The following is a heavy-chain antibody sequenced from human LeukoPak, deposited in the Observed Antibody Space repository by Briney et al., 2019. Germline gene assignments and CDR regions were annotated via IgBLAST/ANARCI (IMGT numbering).Heavy chain of an antibody. V-gene: IGHV3-74*03. Sequence: PGGSLRLSCAASGFRFSYYWMHWVRQAPGKGPVWVSRVNSDGSNITYADSVKGRLTISRDNAKNTLYLPMNNVRADDTAVYYCAKEEGEAFFSGTAGFDSWGQGTVVTVSS. CDR2: VNSDGSNI. CDR1: GFRFSYYW. J-gene: IGHJ5*01. CDR3: AKEEGEAFFSGTAGFDS. D-gene: IGHD1-1*01.